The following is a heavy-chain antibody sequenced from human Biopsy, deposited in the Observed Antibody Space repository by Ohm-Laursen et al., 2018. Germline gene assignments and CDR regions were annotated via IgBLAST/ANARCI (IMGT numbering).Heavy chain of an antibody. CDR2: IYYTGST. J-gene: IGHJ2*01. CDR3: ARHAPSYSGSYWRYFDL. V-gene: IGHV4-59*08. CDR1: GGSISSYY. D-gene: IGHD1-26*01. Sequence: SDTLSLTCPVSGGSISSYYWSWIRQPPGKGLEWIGYIYYTGSTNYNPSLKSRVTISVDRSMNHLSLRLTSVTAADTAVYYCARHAPSYSGSYWRYFDLWGRGTLVTVSS.